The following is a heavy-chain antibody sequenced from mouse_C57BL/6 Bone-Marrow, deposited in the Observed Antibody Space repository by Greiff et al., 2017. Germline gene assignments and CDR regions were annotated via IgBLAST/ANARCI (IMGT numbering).Heavy chain of an antibody. V-gene: IGHV5-6*02. CDR2: ISSGGSYT. J-gene: IGHJ2*01. CDR1: GFTFSSYG. CDR3: ARRGLLRLFDD. Sequence: EVMLVESGGDLVKPGGSLKLSCTASGFTFSSYGMSWVRQTPDKRLEWVATISSGGSYTYYPDSVKGRFTISRDNAKNTLYLQMSSLKSEDTAMYYCARRGLLRLFDDWGQGTTLTVSS. D-gene: IGHD1-2*01.